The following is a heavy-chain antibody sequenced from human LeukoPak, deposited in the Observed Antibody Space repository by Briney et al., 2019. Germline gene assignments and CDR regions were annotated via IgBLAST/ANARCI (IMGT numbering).Heavy chain of an antibody. CDR2: IKYDGTNK. V-gene: IGHV3-30*02. J-gene: IGHJ4*02. CDR3: AKGGA. Sequence: PGGSLRLSCAASGFTFRSYGMSWVRQAPGEGLEWVAFIKYDGTNKYYADSVKGRFTISRDNSKNTLYLQMNSLRAEDTAVYYCAKGGAWGQGTLVTVSS. CDR1: GFTFRSYG.